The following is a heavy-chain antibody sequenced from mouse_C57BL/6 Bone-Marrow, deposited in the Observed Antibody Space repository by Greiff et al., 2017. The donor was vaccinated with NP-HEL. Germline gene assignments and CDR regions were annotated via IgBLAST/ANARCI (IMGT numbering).Heavy chain of an antibody. D-gene: IGHD1-1*01. CDR3: ARRGSHGSRYFDV. Sequence: QVQLQQSGAELARPGASVKLSCKASGYTFTSYGISWVKQRTGQGLEWIGEIYPRSGNTYYNEKFKGKATLTADKSSSTAYMELRSLTSEDSAVYVCARRGSHGSRYFDVWGTGTTVTVSS. V-gene: IGHV1-81*01. CDR1: GYTFTSYG. CDR2: IYPRSGNT. J-gene: IGHJ1*03.